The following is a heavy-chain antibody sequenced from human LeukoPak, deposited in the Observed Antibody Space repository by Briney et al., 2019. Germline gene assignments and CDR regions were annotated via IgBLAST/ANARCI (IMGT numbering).Heavy chain of an antibody. D-gene: IGHD3-22*01. Sequence: GGSLRLSCAASGFTFSSYGMSWVRQAPGKGLEWVSSISSSSSYIYYADSVKGRFTISRDNAKNSLYLQMNSLRAEDTAVYYCARRVYDSSGYYLDYWGQGTMVTVSS. V-gene: IGHV3-21*01. CDR3: ARRVYDSSGYYLDY. CDR2: ISSSSSYI. J-gene: IGHJ3*01. CDR1: GFTFSSYG.